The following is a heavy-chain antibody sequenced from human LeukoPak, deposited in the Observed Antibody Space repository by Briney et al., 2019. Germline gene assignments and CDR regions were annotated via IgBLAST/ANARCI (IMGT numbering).Heavy chain of an antibody. CDR1: GFTFSSHA. D-gene: IGHD3-3*01. Sequence: GGSLRLSCAASGFTFSSHAMHWVRQAPGKGLEYVSAISSNGGSTYYANSVKGRFTISRDNSKNTLYLQMGSLRAEDMAVYYCARLDDFWSGYDYWGQGTLVTVSS. CDR3: ARLDDFWSGYDY. J-gene: IGHJ4*02. CDR2: ISSNGGST. V-gene: IGHV3-64*01.